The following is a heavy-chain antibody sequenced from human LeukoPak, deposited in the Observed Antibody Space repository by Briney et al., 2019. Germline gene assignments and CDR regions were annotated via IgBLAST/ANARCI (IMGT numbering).Heavy chain of an antibody. CDR2: INSDGSST. CDR1: GFTFSISW. D-gene: IGHD3-10*01. V-gene: IGHV3-74*01. J-gene: IGHJ4*02. Sequence: PGGSLRLSCAASGFTFSISWMHWVRQAPGKGLAWVSHINSDGSSTDYADSVRGRFTISRDNAKNTLYLQMNSLRAEDTAVYYCARDIGTIDPFDYWGQGTLVTVPS. CDR3: ARDIGTIDPFDY.